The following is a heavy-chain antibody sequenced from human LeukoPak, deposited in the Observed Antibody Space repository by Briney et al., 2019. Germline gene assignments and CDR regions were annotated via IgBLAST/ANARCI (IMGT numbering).Heavy chain of an antibody. J-gene: IGHJ6*02. Sequence: GASVRVSCKVSGYTLSELSMHWVRQAPGGGLECRGGFNVDDGETIYAQKFQGRVTMTEDRPTDTLYMALSSLRTEDTALYYCAADLGYSLMDVRGQGTTVAVSS. CDR2: FNVDDGET. D-gene: IGHD3-22*01. V-gene: IGHV1-24*01. CDR1: GYTLSELS. CDR3: AADLGYSLMDV.